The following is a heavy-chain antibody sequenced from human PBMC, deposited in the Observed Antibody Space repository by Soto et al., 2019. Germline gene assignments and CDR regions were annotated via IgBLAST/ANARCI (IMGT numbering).Heavy chain of an antibody. D-gene: IGHD6-13*01. CDR1: GGSISSSSYY. V-gene: IGHV4-39*01. CDR3: ARRHSSSLFDD. CDR2: IYYSGST. Sequence: QLQLQESGPGLVKPSETLSLTCTVSGGSISSSSYYWGWIRQPPGKGLEWIGNIYYSGSTYYNPSLKXRXPXSXXTPKNRLSLTLSSVTAADAAVYYCARRHSSSLFDDWGQGTMVTVSS. J-gene: IGHJ4*02.